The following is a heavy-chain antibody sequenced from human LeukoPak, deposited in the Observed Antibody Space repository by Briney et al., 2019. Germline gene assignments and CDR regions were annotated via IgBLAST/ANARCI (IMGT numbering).Heavy chain of an antibody. CDR3: ARDEYPTYYYGSGSSQDY. Sequence: GGSLRLSCAASGFTFSSYWMHWVRQAPGKGLVWVPRINSDGSSTSYADSVKGRFTISRDNAKNTLYPQMNSLRAEDTAVYYCARDEYPTYYYGSGSSQDYWGQGTLVTVSS. CDR1: GFTFSSYW. V-gene: IGHV3-74*01. CDR2: INSDGSST. D-gene: IGHD3-10*01. J-gene: IGHJ4*02.